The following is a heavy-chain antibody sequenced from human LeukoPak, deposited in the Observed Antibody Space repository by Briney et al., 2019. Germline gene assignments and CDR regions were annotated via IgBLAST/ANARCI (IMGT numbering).Heavy chain of an antibody. Sequence: GSLRLSCAASGFSFSDYDMHWVRQAPGKGLEWIGEINHSGSTNYNPSLKSRVTISVDTSKNQFSLKLSSVTAADTAVYYCARVGLWFGADYWGQGTLVTVSS. D-gene: IGHD3-10*01. CDR2: INHSGST. CDR3: ARVGLWFGADY. CDR1: GFSFSDYD. J-gene: IGHJ4*02. V-gene: IGHV4-34*01.